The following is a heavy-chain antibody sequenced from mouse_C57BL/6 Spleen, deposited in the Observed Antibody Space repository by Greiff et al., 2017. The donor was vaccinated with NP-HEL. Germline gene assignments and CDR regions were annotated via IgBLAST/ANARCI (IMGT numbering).Heavy chain of an antibody. D-gene: IGHD2-4*01. CDR2: IYPGDGDT. V-gene: IGHV1-80*01. Sequence: QVQLQQSGAELVKPGASVKISCKASGYAFSSYWMNWVKQRPGKGLEWIGQIYPGDGDTNYNGKFKGKATLTADKSSSTAYMQLSSLTSEDSAVYFCARSGNDYDLDYWGQGTTLTVSS. CDR3: ARSGNDYDLDY. CDR1: GYAFSSYW. J-gene: IGHJ2*01.